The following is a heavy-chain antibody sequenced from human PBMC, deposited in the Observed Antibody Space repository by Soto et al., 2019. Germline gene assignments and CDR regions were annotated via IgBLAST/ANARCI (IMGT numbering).Heavy chain of an antibody. J-gene: IGHJ3*02. CDR1: GYTFTSYA. V-gene: IGHV1-3*01. CDR2: INAGNGNT. Sequence: ASVKVSCKASGYTFTSYAMHWVRQAPGQRLEWMGWINAGNGNTKYSQKFQGRVTITRDTSASTAYMELSSLRSEDTAVYYCARTLTYYDFWSGYRENDAFDIWGQGTMVTV. CDR3: ARTLTYYDFWSGYRENDAFDI. D-gene: IGHD3-3*01.